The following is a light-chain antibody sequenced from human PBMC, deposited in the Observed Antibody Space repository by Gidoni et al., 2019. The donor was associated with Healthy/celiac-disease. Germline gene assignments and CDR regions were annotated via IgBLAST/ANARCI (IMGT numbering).Light chain of an antibody. CDR3: QQYNNWPPWT. CDR1: QSVSSN. V-gene: IGKV3-15*01. J-gene: IGKJ1*01. CDR2: GAS. Sequence: EIVMTQSPATLSVSPGERATLSCRARQSVSSNLAWYQQIPGQAPRLLIYGASTRATGIPARFSGSGSGTEFTLTISSLQSEDFALYYCQQYNNWPPWTFGQGTKVEIK.